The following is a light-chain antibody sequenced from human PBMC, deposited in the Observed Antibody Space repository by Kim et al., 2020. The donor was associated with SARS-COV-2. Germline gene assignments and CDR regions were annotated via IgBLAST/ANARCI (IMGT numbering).Light chain of an antibody. V-gene: IGLV3-19*01. CDR1: SLRSYY. J-gene: IGLJ1*01. CDR2: GKN. CDR3: NSRDSSGNPYV. Sequence: SELTPDPAVSVALGQTVRITCQGDSLRSYYASWYQQKPGQAPVLVIYGKNNRPSGIPDRFSGSSSGNTASLTITGAQAEDEADYYCNSRDSSGNPYVFGTGTKVTVL.